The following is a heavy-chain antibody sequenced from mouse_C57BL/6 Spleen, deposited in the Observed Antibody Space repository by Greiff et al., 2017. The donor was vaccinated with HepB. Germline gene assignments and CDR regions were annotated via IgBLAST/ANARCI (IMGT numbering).Heavy chain of an antibody. CDR2: IDPSDSET. D-gene: IGHD1-1*01. Sequence: VQLQQSGAELVRPGSSVKLSCKASGYTFTSYWMHWVKQRPIQGLEWIGNIDPSDSETHYNQKFKDKATLTVDKSSSTAYMQLSSLTSEDSAVYYCARSGDYGSSYDFEVWGTGTTVTVSS. V-gene: IGHV1-52*01. CDR1: GYTFTSYW. CDR3: ARSGDYGSSYDFEV. J-gene: IGHJ1*03.